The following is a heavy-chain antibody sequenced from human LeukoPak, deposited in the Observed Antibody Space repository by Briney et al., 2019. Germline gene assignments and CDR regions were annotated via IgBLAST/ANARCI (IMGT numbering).Heavy chain of an antibody. V-gene: IGHV4-4*09. CDR2: IYTRGST. D-gene: IGHD2-15*01. Sequence: SETLSLTCTVSGGSISSYYWSWIRQPPGKGLEGIGYIYTRGSTNYNPSLKSRVTISVDTSKNQFSLKLTTVTAADTAVYYCARLGGYCSGGSCYSYYYYYYMDVWGKGTTVTVSS. CDR3: ARLGGYCSGGSCYSYYYYYYMDV. CDR1: GGSISSYY. J-gene: IGHJ6*03.